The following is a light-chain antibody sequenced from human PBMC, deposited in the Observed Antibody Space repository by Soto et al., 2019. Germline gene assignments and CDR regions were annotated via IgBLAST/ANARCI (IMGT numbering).Light chain of an antibody. CDR1: SSDVGGYNY. J-gene: IGLJ1*01. CDR3: SSFTNTITRYA. V-gene: IGLV2-14*01. Sequence: QSALIQPPSVSGSPGQSITISCTGTSSDVGGYNYVSWFQHHPGKAPKLIIYEVSYRPSGVSNRFSGSKSGDTASLTISGLQAEDEADYYCSSFTNTITRYAFGTGTKVTV. CDR2: EVS.